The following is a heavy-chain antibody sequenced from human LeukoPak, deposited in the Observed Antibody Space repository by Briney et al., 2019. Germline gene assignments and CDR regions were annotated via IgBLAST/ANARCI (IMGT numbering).Heavy chain of an antibody. V-gene: IGHV3-74*01. CDR2: INSDGSST. Sequence: GGSLRLSCAASGFTFSSYWMHWVRHAPGKGLVWVSRINSDGSSTIYADSVKGRFTISRDNAKNTLYLQMNSLRAEDTTVYYCARATVDYSNEYYYYYYYMDVWGKGTTVTVSS. D-gene: IGHD4-11*01. CDR1: GFTFSSYW. J-gene: IGHJ6*03. CDR3: ARATVDYSNEYYYYYYYMDV.